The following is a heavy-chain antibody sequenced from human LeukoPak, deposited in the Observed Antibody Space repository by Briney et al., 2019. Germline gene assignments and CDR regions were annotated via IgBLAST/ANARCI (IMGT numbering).Heavy chain of an antibody. CDR2: IYSGDSHT. Sequence: GESLKISCKGSGYSFTYWIGWVRQMPGKGLEWMGIIYSGDSHTKYSPSFQGRVTISADKSISTAYLQWSSLEASDTAMYYCASARHGDYVWDYWGQGTLVAVSS. CDR3: ASARHGDYVWDY. CDR1: GYSFTYW. V-gene: IGHV5-51*01. D-gene: IGHD4-17*01. J-gene: IGHJ4*02.